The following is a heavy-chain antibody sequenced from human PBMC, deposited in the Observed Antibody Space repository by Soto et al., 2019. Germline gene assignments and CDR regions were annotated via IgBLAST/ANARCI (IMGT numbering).Heavy chain of an antibody. CDR1: GFTFSSYA. CDR2: ISYDGSNK. V-gene: IGHV3-30-3*01. D-gene: IGHD3-22*01. J-gene: IGHJ4*02. CDR3: ARDGNYYDSSGYNY. Sequence: LRLSCAASGFTFSSYAMHWVRQAPGKGLEWVAVISYDGSNKYYADSVKGRFTISRDNSKNTLYLQMNSLRAEDTAVYYCARDGNYYDSSGYNYWGQGTLVTVSS.